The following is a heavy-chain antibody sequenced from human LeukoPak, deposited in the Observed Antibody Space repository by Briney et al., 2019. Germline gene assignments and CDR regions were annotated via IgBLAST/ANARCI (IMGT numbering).Heavy chain of an antibody. Sequence: GGSLRLSCAASGFTFSSYEMNWVRQAPGKGLEWVSYISSGGSTIYYADSVKGRFTISRDNAKNSLYLQMNSLRAEDTAVYYCARLRGPMVRGDRWGQGTLVTVSS. V-gene: IGHV3-48*03. CDR3: ARLRGPMVRGDR. CDR2: ISSGGSTI. CDR1: GFTFSSYE. D-gene: IGHD3-10*01. J-gene: IGHJ4*02.